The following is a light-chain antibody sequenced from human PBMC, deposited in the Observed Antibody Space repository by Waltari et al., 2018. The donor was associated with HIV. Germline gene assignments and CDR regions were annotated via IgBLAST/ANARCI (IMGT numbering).Light chain of an antibody. CDR3: SSYADSNDLL. CDR2: EVT. J-gene: IGLJ2*01. Sequence: QSALTQPPSASESPGQSGTISCTGTTSDVGYYNNVPWYQQHPGKAPKLIIYEVTKRPSGVPDRFSGSKSGNTASLTVSGLQPEDEADYYCSSYADSNDLLFGGGTRLTVL. V-gene: IGLV2-8*01. CDR1: TSDVGYYNN.